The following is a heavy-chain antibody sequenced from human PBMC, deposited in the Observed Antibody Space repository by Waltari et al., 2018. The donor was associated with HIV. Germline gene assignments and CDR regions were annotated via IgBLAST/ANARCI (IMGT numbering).Heavy chain of an antibody. V-gene: IGHV1-8*01. Sequence: QVQLVQSGAAVKKPGASVKVSCTASGYTFTTYDITCVRHATGPGLEWMAWRNPNTGNRGSAQKFQGRVTMTLNMTGNTSISTAHMELSSLTSEDTAVYYCARGNRYGSGGGYSLYYFDSWGQGTLVTVSS. J-gene: IGHJ4*02. CDR3: ARGNRYGSGGGYSLYYFDS. CDR2: RNPNTGNR. D-gene: IGHD2-15*01. CDR1: GYTFTTYD.